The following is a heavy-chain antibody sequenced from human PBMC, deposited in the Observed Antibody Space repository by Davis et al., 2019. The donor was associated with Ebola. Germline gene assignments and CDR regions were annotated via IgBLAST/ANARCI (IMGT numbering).Heavy chain of an antibody. V-gene: IGHV5-51*01. CDR3: ASSPRGIAAPGQV. Sequence: GESLNIPCNGSGYSFASYWIGCVRQLPGKGLEWMGLSYPVDSDTSYSPSFQGRVTISADKSISTAYLQWSSLKASDTAMYDCASSPRGIAAPGQVWDQGTLVTVSS. CDR2: SYPVDSDT. D-gene: IGHD6-13*01. J-gene: IGHJ4*02. CDR1: GYSFASYW.